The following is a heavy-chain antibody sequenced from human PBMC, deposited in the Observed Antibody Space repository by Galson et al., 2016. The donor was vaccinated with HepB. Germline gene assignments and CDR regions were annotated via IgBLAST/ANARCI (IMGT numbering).Heavy chain of an antibody. V-gene: IGHV3-9*01. Sequence: SLRLSCAASGFTFDDHAMHWVRQAPGKGLEWVAGISWNSGTIVYADSVKGRLTISRDNAKNSLYLQMHSLRVEDTALYYCAKGLLIGLVHAILDSWGQGTLVTVSS. J-gene: IGHJ4*02. CDR3: AKGLLIGLVHAILDS. D-gene: IGHD2-21*01. CDR2: ISWNSGTI. CDR1: GFTFDDHA.